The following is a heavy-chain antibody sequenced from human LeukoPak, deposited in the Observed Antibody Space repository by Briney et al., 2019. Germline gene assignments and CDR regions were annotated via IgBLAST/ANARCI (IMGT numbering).Heavy chain of an antibody. D-gene: IGHD3-10*01. CDR1: GGSFSGYY. CDR3: ARQADIGTFDY. CDR2: INHSGST. V-gene: IGHV4-34*01. Sequence: PSETLSLTCAVYGGSFSGYYWSWIRQPPGKGLEWIGEINHSGSTNYNPSLKSRVTISVDTSKNQFSLKLSSVTAADTAVYYCARQADIGTFDYWGQGTLVTVSS. J-gene: IGHJ4*02.